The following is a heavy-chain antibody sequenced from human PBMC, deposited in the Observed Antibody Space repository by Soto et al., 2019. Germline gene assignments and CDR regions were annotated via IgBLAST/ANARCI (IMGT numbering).Heavy chain of an antibody. D-gene: IGHD6-19*01. J-gene: IGHJ4*02. CDR1: GFTFSDYV. V-gene: IGHV3-23*01. Sequence: EVQLLESGGGLVQPGGSLRLSCAASGFTFSDYVMTWVRQAPGKGLEWVSGISGRGGGPDYVDSVRGRFTISRDKSKNTMSSRMSNLIAEDTAVYCCARDRFEDHGHGSAFWGYWGQGALVTVSS. CDR3: ARDRFEDHGHGSAFWGY. CDR2: ISGRGGGP.